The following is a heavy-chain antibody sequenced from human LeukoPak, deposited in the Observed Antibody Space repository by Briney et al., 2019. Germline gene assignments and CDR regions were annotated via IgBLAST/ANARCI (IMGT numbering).Heavy chain of an antibody. CDR2: ISAYNGNT. J-gene: IGHJ5*02. Sequence: ASVKVSCKASGYTFTSYGISWVRQAPGQGLEWMGWISAYNGNTNYAQKLQGRVTMTTDTSTSTAYMELRSLRSDDTTVYYCARARIMGANTWWFDPWGQGTLVTVSS. V-gene: IGHV1-18*01. CDR3: ARARIMGANTWWFDP. D-gene: IGHD1-26*01. CDR1: GYTFTSYG.